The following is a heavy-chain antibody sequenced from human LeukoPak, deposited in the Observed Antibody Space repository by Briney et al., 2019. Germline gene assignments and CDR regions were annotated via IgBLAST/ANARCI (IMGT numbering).Heavy chain of an antibody. D-gene: IGHD4-11*01. CDR2: ISSSGSNI. CDR3: ARDRNYADPPYYYYMDV. J-gene: IGHJ6*03. CDR1: GFTFSDYY. Sequence: GGSLRLSCAASGFTFSDYYMSWVRQAPGKGLEWVSYISSSGSNIYYADSVKGRFTISRDNAKNSLYLQINSLRAEDTAVYYCARDRNYADPPYYYYMDVWGKGTTVTVSS. V-gene: IGHV3-11*04.